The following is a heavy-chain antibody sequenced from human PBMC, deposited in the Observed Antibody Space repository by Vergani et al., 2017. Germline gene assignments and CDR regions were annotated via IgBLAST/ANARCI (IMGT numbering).Heavy chain of an antibody. CDR1: GYTFTDHY. V-gene: IGHV1-69-2*01. D-gene: IGHD2-2*01. CDR3: AREGCSSTSCYPIRWGIGAFDI. J-gene: IGHJ3*02. CDR2: VDPEDGET. Sequence: EVQLVQSGAEVKKPGATMKISCKVSGYTFTDHYMHWVKQAPGKGLEWMGLVDPEDGETIYAEKFKGRVTIAADTSTDTAHLELSSLRSEDTAVYYCAREGCSSTSCYPIRWGIGAFDIWGQGTMVTVSS.